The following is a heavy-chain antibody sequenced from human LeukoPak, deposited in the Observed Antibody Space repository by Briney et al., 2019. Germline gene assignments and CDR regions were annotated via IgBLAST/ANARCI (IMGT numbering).Heavy chain of an antibody. Sequence: GGSLRLSCAASGXTFSSYAMSWVRQAPGKGLEWVSGISDSGGSTDYADSVKGRFTISRDNSKNTLYLHMNSLRAEDTAIYYCAKGGGGTRGAFDIWGQGTMVTVSS. D-gene: IGHD2-15*01. CDR2: ISDSGGST. V-gene: IGHV3-23*01. CDR3: AKGGGGTRGAFDI. J-gene: IGHJ3*02. CDR1: GXTFSSYA.